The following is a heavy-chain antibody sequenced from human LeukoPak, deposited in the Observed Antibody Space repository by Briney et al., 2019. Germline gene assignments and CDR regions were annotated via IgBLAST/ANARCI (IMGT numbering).Heavy chain of an antibody. V-gene: IGHV1-2*02. CDR1: GYTFTGYY. J-gene: IGHJ4*02. D-gene: IGHD4-17*01. CDR3: ARVGGDYYFDY. CDR2: INPNSGGT. Sequence: ASVKVSCKASGYTFTGYYMHWVRQAPGQGLEWMGWINPNSGGTNHAQKFQGRVTMTRDTSISTAYMELSRLRSDDTAVYYCARVGGDYYFDYWGQGTLVTVSS.